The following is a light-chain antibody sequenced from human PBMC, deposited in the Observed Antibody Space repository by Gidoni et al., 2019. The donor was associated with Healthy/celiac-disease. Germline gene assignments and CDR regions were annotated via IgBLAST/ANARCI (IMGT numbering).Light chain of an antibody. CDR3: QQFNSYPIT. V-gene: IGKV1-13*02. Sequence: AIQLTQSPSSLSASVGDRVTITCRASQGISSALAWYQQKPGKAPKLLIYDASSLESGVPSRFSGSGSGTDFTLTISSLQPEDFATYYCQQFNSYPITVXXXTRLEIK. CDR1: QGISSA. CDR2: DAS. J-gene: IGKJ5*01.